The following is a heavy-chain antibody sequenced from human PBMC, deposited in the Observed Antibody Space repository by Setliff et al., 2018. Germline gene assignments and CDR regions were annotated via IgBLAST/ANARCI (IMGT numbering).Heavy chain of an antibody. CDR1: GFTFSSYA. J-gene: IGHJ4*02. Sequence: PGGSLRLSCAASGFTFSSYAMSGVRQAPGKGLEWVSALSGSGGSTYYADSVKGRFTISRDNSKNTLYLQMNSLRAEDTAVYYCAKDSGYSGYGYFDYWGQGTLVTVSS. CDR2: LSGSGGST. V-gene: IGHV3-23*01. D-gene: IGHD5-12*01. CDR3: AKDSGYSGYGYFDY.